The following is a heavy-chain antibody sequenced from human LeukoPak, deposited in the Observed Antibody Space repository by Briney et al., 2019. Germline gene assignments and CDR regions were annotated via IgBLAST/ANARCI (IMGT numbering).Heavy chain of an antibody. CDR2: INRSGST. CDR3: ARGLPVVVVPAAYYYYGMDV. J-gene: IGHJ6*02. V-gene: IGHV4-34*01. D-gene: IGHD2-2*01. CDR1: GGSFSGYY. Sequence: SETLSLTCAVYGGSFSGYYWSWIRQPPGKGLEWIGEINRSGSTNYNPSLKSRVTISVDTSKNQFSLKLSSATAADTAVYYCARGLPVVVVPAAYYYYGMDVWGQGTTVTVSS.